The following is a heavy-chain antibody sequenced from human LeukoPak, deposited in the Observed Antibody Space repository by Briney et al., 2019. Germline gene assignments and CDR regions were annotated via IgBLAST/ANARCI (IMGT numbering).Heavy chain of an antibody. Sequence: GESLKISCKASGYSFTNYWVGWVRQTPEKGLEWMGVIYGDDSETRYSPSFQGQITISADKSIDTAFLQWSSLKASDTAIYYCARAGNADRRVWDSWGQGTLVTVSS. CDR3: ARAGNADRRVWDS. D-gene: IGHD3-16*01. V-gene: IGHV5-51*01. CDR1: GYSFTNYW. J-gene: IGHJ4*02. CDR2: IYGDDSET.